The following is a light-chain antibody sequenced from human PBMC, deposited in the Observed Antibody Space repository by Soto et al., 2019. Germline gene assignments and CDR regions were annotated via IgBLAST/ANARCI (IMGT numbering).Light chain of an antibody. CDR2: SNN. J-gene: IGLJ3*02. CDR1: NSSIGSNT. Sequence: QSVLTQPPSASGTPGRRVTISCSGSNSSIGSNTVNWYPQLPGTAPKLLNYSNNQRPPGVPDRFSGSKSGTSASLAISGLQSADEADYYCAAWDDNLNGPHWVFRGGTKLTVL. CDR3: AAWDDNLNGPHWV. V-gene: IGLV1-44*01.